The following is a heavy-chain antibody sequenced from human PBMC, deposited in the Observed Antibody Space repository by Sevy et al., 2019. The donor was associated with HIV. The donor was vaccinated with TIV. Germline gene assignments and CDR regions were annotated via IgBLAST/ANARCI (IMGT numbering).Heavy chain of an antibody. D-gene: IGHD3-22*01. CDR2: IDSGGST. CDR1: GFTVSGNY. CDR3: ARDRYYDSSGYYYYYYGMDV. V-gene: IGHV3-66*01. Sequence: GGSLRLSCEAPGFTVSGNYMAWVRLAPGKGLEWVSLIDSGGSTYYADSVKGRFTISRDNAKNTLYLQMNPLRAEDTAVYFCARDRYYDSSGYYYYYYGMDVWGQGTTVTVSS. J-gene: IGHJ6*02.